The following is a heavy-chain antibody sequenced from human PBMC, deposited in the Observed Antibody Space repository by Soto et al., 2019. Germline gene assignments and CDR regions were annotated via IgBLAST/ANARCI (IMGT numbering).Heavy chain of an antibody. CDR2: IYTSGST. CDR1: GGSISSYY. CDR3: ARDRSRIQLWQGAYYGMDV. Sequence: QVQLQESGPGLVKPSETLSLTCTVSGGSISSYYWSWIRQPAGKGLEWIGRIYTSGSTNYNPSLKSRVTMSVDTSKNQFSLKLSSVTAADTAVYYCARDRSRIQLWQGAYYGMDVWGQGTTVTVSS. J-gene: IGHJ6*02. D-gene: IGHD5-18*01. V-gene: IGHV4-4*07.